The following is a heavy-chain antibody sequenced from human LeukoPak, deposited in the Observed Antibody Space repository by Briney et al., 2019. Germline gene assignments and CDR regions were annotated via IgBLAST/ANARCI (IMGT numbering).Heavy chain of an antibody. V-gene: IGHV4-59*01. CDR3: ARSDPRYSFGYPNWFDP. Sequence: SETLSLTCTVSGGSISSYYWSWIRQPAGKGLEWIGYIYNTGTINYNPSLKSRVTISVDTSKNQFSLRLTSVTAADTAVYYCARSDPRYSFGYPNWFDPWGQGTLVTVSS. J-gene: IGHJ5*02. D-gene: IGHD5-18*01. CDR1: GGSISSYY. CDR2: IYNTGTI.